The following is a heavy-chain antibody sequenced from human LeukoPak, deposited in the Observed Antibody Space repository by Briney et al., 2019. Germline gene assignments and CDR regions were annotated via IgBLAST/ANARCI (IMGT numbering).Heavy chain of an antibody. D-gene: IGHD2-2*01. V-gene: IGHV6-1*01. CDR3: AREGHCSTISCSIVDY. J-gene: IGHJ4*02. Sequence: SQTLSLTCAISGDSVSSNNAAWNWIRQSPSRGLEWLGRTYYRSKWYNDYAVSVKSRITINPDTSKNHFSLQLKSVTPEDTAVYYCAREGHCSTISCSIVDYWGQGTLVTVSS. CDR2: TYYRSKWYN. CDR1: GDSVSSNNAA.